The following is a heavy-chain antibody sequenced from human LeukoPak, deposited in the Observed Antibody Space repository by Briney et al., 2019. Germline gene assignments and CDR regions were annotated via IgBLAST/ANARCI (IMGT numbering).Heavy chain of an antibody. D-gene: IGHD6-13*01. CDR2: ISSSSSYI. Sequence: GGSLRLSCAASGFTFSSYSMNWVRQAPGKGLEWVSSISSSSSYIYYADSVKGRFTISRDNAKNSLYLQMNSLRAEDTAVYYCARDRMGYSSSWGSFFDYWGQGTLVTVSS. CDR1: GFTFSSYS. J-gene: IGHJ4*02. V-gene: IGHV3-21*01. CDR3: ARDRMGYSSSWGSFFDY.